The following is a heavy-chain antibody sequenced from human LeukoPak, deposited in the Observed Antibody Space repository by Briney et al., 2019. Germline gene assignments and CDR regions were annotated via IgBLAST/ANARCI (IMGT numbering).Heavy chain of an antibody. CDR1: GGSISSSSYY. CDR3: ARHRSIAAVCVLYFDY. CDR2: IYYSGST. D-gene: IGHD6-13*01. J-gene: IGHJ4*02. V-gene: IGHV4-39*01. Sequence: PSETLSLTCTVSGGSISSSSYYWGWIRQPPGKGLEWIGSIYYSGSTYYNPSLKSRVTISVDTSKNQFSLKLSSVTAADTAVYYCARHRSIAAVCVLYFDYWGQGTLVTVSS.